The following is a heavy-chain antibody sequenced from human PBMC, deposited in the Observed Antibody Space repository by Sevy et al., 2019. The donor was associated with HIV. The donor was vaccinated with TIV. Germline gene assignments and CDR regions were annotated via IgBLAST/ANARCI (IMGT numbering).Heavy chain of an antibody. D-gene: IGHD6-19*01. CDR3: ARPDLSGWYFDF. Sequence: GGSLRLSCVASGFTFSSYSMNWVRQAPGKGLEWVSYISSSSDSSRTLYYADSVKGRFSISRDNAKNSVHLQMTSLRVEDMAVYYCARPDLSGWYFDFWGHRTLVTVSS. V-gene: IGHV3-48*01. CDR1: GFTFSSYS. J-gene: IGHJ4*01. CDR2: ISSSSDSSRTL.